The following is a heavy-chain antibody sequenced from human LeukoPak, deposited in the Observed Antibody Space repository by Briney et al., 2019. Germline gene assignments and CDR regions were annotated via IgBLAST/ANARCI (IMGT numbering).Heavy chain of an antibody. Sequence: ASVKVSCKASGYTFTGYYMHWVRQAPGQGLEWMGWINPNSGGTNYAQKFQGRVTMTRDTSISTAYMELSRLRSDGTAVYYCARVGQKATVTTTGYWGQGTLVTVSS. J-gene: IGHJ4*02. CDR1: GYTFTGYY. V-gene: IGHV1-2*02. D-gene: IGHD4-17*01. CDR3: ARVGQKATVTTTGY. CDR2: INPNSGGT.